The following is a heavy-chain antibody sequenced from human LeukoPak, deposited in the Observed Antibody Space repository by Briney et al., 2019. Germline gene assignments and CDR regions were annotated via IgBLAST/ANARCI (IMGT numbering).Heavy chain of an antibody. J-gene: IGHJ3*02. V-gene: IGHV3-21*01. CDR3: ARESWWAERAFDI. CDR2: ISSSSSYI. D-gene: IGHD2-15*01. CDR1: VFPFSTYR. Sequence: NPGGSLRLSCVASVFPFSTYRMHWVRRATGKGLEWVSSISSSSSYIYYADSVKRRFTISRDNSKNSMYLQMNSLGVEDTAVYYYARESWWAERAFDIWGQGTMVTVSS.